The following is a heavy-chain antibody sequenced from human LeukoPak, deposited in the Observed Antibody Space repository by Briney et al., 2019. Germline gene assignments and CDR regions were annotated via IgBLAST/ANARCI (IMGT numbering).Heavy chain of an antibody. CDR1: GGSFSGYY. D-gene: IGHD1-20*01. Sequence: PSETLSLTCAVYGGSFSGYYWSWIRQPPGKGLEWIGEINHSGGTNYNPSLKSRVTISVDTSKNQFSLKLSSVTAADTAVYYCARHPITGTTAFGYWGQGTLVTVSS. CDR3: ARHPITGTTAFGY. V-gene: IGHV4-34*01. J-gene: IGHJ4*02. CDR2: INHSGGT.